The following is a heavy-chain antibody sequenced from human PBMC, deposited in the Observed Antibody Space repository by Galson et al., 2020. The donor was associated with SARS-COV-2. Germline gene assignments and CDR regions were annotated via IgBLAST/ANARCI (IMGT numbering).Heavy chain of an antibody. J-gene: IGHJ6*03. CDR1: GGSISTSSDY. CDR2: ISYTGST. V-gene: IGHV4-39*01. CDR3: ARRKYYNYYMDV. Sequence: SETLSLTCTVSGGSISTSSDYWGWIRQPPGKGLEWIGTISYTGSTYYNPSLKSRVFISVDTSKNQFSLTLSSVTAADTGVYYCARRKYYNYYMDVWGKGTRSPSP.